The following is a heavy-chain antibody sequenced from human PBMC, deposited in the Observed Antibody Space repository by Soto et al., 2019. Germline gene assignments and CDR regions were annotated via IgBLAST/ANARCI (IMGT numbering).Heavy chain of an antibody. Sequence: SGTLSLTCTVSGGSISSGDYYWSWIRQPPGKGLEWIGYIYYSGSTYYNPSLKSRVTISVDTSKNQFSLKLSSVTAADAAVYYCARDRLGYYDFWSGYYTHYYGMDVWGQGTTVTVSS. CDR2: IYYSGST. CDR3: ARDRLGYYDFWSGYYTHYYGMDV. CDR1: GGSISSGDYY. J-gene: IGHJ6*02. D-gene: IGHD3-3*01. V-gene: IGHV4-30-4*01.